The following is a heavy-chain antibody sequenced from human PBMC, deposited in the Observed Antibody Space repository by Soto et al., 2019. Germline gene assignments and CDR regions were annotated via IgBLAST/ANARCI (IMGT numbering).Heavy chain of an antibody. J-gene: IGHJ4*02. V-gene: IGHV1-3*01. CDR1: GYTFTSYA. D-gene: IGHD3-22*01. CDR3: GRGKGNYYEARDPPDY. CDR2: INAGNGNT. Sequence: QVQLVQSGAEVKKPGASVKVSCKASGYTFTSYAMPWVRQAPGQRLEWMGWINAGNGNTKYSQKFQGRVTITRDTPSSTGYMELSRLRSEDTAVYSCGRGKGNYYEARDPPDYSGQGTLVTVSS.